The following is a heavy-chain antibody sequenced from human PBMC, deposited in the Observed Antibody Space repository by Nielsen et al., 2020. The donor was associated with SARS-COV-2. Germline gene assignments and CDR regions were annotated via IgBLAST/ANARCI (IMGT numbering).Heavy chain of an antibody. Sequence: GGSLRLSCAASGFTFSSYAMSWVRQAPGKGLEWVSAISSSSSTIYYADSVKGRFTISRDNAKNSLYLQMNSLRDEDTAVYYCARVDYYGSGSYYSSYYYGMDVWGQGTTVTVSS. CDR3: ARVDYYGSGSYYSSYYYGMDV. V-gene: IGHV3-48*02. D-gene: IGHD3-10*01. CDR1: GFTFSSYA. CDR2: ISSSSSTI. J-gene: IGHJ6*02.